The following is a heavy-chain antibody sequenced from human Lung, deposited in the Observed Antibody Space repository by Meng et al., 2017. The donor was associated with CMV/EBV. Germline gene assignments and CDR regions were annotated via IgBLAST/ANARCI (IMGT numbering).Heavy chain of an antibody. Sequence: GESLKISCVGSGFTFSDYGMHWVRQAPGKGLEWVTFIRNDETNKYYADSVKGRFTISRDNSKNTLHLEMDSLRPEDTAVYYCAKDGGGNWWNTFHNRGQGTTVTVSS. D-gene: IGHD2-21*01. CDR3: AKDGGGNWWNTFHN. CDR1: GFTFSDYG. CDR2: IRNDETNK. J-gene: IGHJ6*02. V-gene: IGHV3-30*02.